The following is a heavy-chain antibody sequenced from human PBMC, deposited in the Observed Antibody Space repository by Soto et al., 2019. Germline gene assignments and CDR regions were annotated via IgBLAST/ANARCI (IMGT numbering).Heavy chain of an antibody. D-gene: IGHD3-3*01. CDR1: GFTFSSYA. CDR3: AKLSYYDFWSGYYTDPTPDYNWFDP. J-gene: IGHJ5*02. V-gene: IGHV3-23*01. CDR2: ISGSGGST. Sequence: QPGGSLRLSCAASGFTFSSYAMSWVRQAPGKGLEWVSAISGSGGSTYYADSVKGRFTISRDNSKNTLYRQMNSLRAEDTAVYYCAKLSYYDFWSGYYTDPTPDYNWFDPWGQGTLVTVSS.